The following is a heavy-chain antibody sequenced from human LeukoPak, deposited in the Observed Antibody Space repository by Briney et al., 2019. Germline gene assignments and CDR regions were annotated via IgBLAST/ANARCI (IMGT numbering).Heavy chain of an antibody. CDR1: GFTFSSYA. V-gene: IGHV3-23*01. CDR2: ISGSGGST. D-gene: IGHD6-19*01. J-gene: IGHJ4*02. Sequence: GGSLRLSCAASGFTFSSYAMSWVRQAPGKGLEWVSAISGSGGSTYYADSVKGRFTISRDNSKNTLYLQMNSLRAEDTAVYYCAKRGSSGWYVPAGIDYWGQGTLVTVSS. CDR3: AKRGSSGWYVPAGIDY.